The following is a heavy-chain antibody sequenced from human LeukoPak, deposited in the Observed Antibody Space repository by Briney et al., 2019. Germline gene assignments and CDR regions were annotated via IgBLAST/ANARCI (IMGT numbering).Heavy chain of an antibody. CDR3: ARDLLITGTTDVDY. J-gene: IGHJ4*02. V-gene: IGHV3-11*01. Sequence: PGGSLRLSCAASGFTFSDYYMSWIRQAPGKGLGWVSYISSSGSTIYYADSVKGRFTISRDNAKNSLYLQMNSLRAEDTAVYYCARDLLITGTTDVDYWGQGTLVTVSS. CDR2: ISSSGSTI. CDR1: GFTFSDYY. D-gene: IGHD1-7*01.